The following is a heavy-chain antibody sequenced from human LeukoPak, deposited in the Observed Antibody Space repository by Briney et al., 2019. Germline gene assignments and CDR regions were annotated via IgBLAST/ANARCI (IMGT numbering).Heavy chain of an antibody. Sequence: ASVKVSCKASGYTFTSYAMHWVRQAPGQRLEWMGWINAGNGNTKYSQEFQGRVTITRDTSASTAYMELRSLRSDDTAVYYCARDTPRGGSGSNWFDPWGQGTLVTVSS. CDR2: INAGNGNT. V-gene: IGHV1-3*01. J-gene: IGHJ5*02. CDR3: ARDTPRGGSGSNWFDP. D-gene: IGHD3-22*01. CDR1: GYTFTSYA.